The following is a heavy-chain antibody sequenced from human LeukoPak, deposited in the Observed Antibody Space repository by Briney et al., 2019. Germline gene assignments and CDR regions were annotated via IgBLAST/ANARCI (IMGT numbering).Heavy chain of an antibody. CDR1: GGSISSSSYY. J-gene: IGHJ6*03. D-gene: IGHD3-3*01. Sequence: PSETLSLTCTVSGGSISSSSYYWGWIRQPPGKGLEWIGSIYYSGSTNYNPSLKSRVTISVDTSKNQFSLKLSSVTAADTAVYYCARQSGYYDFWSGYYPYYYYYYMDVWGKGTTVTVSS. CDR2: IYYSGST. CDR3: ARQSGYYDFWSGYYPYYYYYYMDV. V-gene: IGHV4-39*01.